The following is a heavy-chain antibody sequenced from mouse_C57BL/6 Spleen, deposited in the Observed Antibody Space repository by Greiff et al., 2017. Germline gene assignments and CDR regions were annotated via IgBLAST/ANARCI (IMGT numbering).Heavy chain of an antibody. CDR2: IYPGDGDT. V-gene: IGHV1-82*01. CDR1: GYAFSSSW. CDR3: ARSRGEDAMAY. J-gene: IGHJ4*01. Sequence: VKVVESGPELVKPGASVKISCKASGYAFSSSWMNWVKQRPGKGLEWIGRIYPGDGDTNYNGKFKGKATLTADKSSSTAYMQLSSLTSEDSAVYFCARSRGEDAMAYWGQGTSVTVSS.